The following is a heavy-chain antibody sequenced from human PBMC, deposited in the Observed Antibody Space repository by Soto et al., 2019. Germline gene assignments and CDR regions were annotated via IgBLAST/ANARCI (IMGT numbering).Heavy chain of an antibody. V-gene: IGHV3-74*01. Sequence: EVQLVESGGGLVQPGGSLRLSCSASGFTFSSYWMHWVRQAPGKGLVWVSHINNDGSSTIYADSVRGRFTISRDNAKNTFYLEMNGLRAEDTAVYFCARDARYYYMDVWGKGTTVTVSS. CDR3: ARDARYYYMDV. D-gene: IGHD6-6*01. CDR2: INNDGSST. J-gene: IGHJ6*03. CDR1: GFTFSSYW.